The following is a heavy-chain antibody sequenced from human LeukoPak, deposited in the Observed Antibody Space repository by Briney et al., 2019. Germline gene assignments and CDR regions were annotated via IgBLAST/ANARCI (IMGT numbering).Heavy chain of an antibody. D-gene: IGHD3-16*02. CDR3: ARVRSGYHFDY. J-gene: IGHJ4*02. CDR2: ISSSSSTI. CDR1: RFTFSSYS. Sequence: PGGSLRLSCTASRFTFSSYSMNWVRQAPGKGLEWVSYISSSSSTIYYADSVKGRFTISRDNAKNSLYLQMNSLRAEDTAVYYCARVRSGYHFDYWGQGTLVTVSS. V-gene: IGHV3-48*01.